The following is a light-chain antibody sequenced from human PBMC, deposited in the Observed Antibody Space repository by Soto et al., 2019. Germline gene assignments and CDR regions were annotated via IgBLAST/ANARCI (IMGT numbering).Light chain of an antibody. J-gene: IGLJ1*01. CDR3: CSYAGSYSYV. CDR1: SSDVGGYNY. CDR2: DVS. V-gene: IGLV2-11*01. Sequence: QSVLTQPRSXXXXPGQSVTISCTGTSSDVGGYNYVSWYQQHPGKAPKLMIYDVSKRPSGVPDRFSGSKSGNTASLTISGLQAEDEADYYCCSYAGSYSYVFGTGTKVTVL.